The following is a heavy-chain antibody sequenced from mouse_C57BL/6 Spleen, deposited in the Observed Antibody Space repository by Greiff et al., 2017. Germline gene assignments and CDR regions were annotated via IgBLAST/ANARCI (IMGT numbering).Heavy chain of an antibody. Sequence: VQLQQPVAELVRPGASVKLSCTASGFNIKNTYMHWVKQRPEQGLEWIGRIDPANGNTKYAPKFQGKATITADTSSNTAYLQLSSLTSEDTAIYYCATYDYEGYYAMDYWGQGTSVTVSS. J-gene: IGHJ4*01. CDR3: ATYDYEGYYAMDY. CDR1: GFNIKNTY. D-gene: IGHD2-4*01. CDR2: IDPANGNT. V-gene: IGHV14-3*01.